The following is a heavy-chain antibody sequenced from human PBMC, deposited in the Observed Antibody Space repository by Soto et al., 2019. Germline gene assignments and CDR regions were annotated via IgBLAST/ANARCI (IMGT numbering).Heavy chain of an antibody. V-gene: IGHV3-23*01. Sequence: GGSLRLSCAASGFTFSSYAMSWVRQAPGKGLEWVSSISGSGDNTYYGDSVKGRFFTSRDNSRNTLYLQMNSLRIEDTGVYYCXXXRSSLQWXXXDPXGHGTLVTVSS. CDR1: GFTFSSYA. J-gene: IGHJ5*02. CDR3: XXXRSSLQWXXXDP. CDR2: ISGSGDNT. D-gene: IGHD3-3*01.